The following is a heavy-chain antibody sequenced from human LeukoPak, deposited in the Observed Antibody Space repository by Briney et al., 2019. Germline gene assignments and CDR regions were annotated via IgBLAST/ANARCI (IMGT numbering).Heavy chain of an antibody. D-gene: IGHD3-22*01. CDR2: IWYDGTNK. CDR3: ARVQYYHNYGYSPFDY. Sequence: GGSLRLSCAASGFTFSQYTMNWVRQAPGKGLEWVAAIWYDGTNKYYTDSVEGRFTISRDNSKNTLYLQMNSLRVEDTAVYYCARVQYYHNYGYSPFDYWGQGTLVTVSS. J-gene: IGHJ4*02. CDR1: GFTFSQYT. V-gene: IGHV3-33*08.